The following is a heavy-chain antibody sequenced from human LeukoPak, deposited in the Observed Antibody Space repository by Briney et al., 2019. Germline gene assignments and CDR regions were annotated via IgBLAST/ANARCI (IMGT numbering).Heavy chain of an antibody. CDR3: ARDHHFYGSGSPFDP. J-gene: IGHJ5*02. CDR1: GFSFSDYY. D-gene: IGHD3-10*01. Sequence: SGGSLRLSCAASGFSFSDYYMNWIRQAPGKGLEWVAHISPGGSTIDYADSVKGRLTISRDNAKKSLYLQMNSLRIEDTAVYYCARDHHFYGSGSPFDPWGQGTLVTVSS. V-gene: IGHV3-11*01. CDR2: ISPGGSTI.